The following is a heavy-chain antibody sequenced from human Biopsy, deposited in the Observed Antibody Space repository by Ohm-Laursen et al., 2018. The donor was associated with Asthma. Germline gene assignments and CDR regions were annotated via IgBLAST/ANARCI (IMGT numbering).Heavy chain of an antibody. D-gene: IGHD3-10*01. CDR3: AKGAGSGSYHFFHFDS. CDR2: ISGSGGRT. Sequence: GSLRLSCAASGLTFSSFAMTWVRLSPGKGPEWVAGISGSGGRTDYGGSVRGRFTISRDNSKNTLFLQMSSLIADDTAVYYCAKGAGSGSYHFFHFDSWGQGTPVTVSS. J-gene: IGHJ4*02. CDR1: GLTFSSFA. V-gene: IGHV3-23*01.